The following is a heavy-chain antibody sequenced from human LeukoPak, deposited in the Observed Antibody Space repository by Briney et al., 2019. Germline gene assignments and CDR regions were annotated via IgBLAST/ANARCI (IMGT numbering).Heavy chain of an antibody. CDR1: GGSFSGYY. J-gene: IGHJ5*02. CDR3: ARPGVSIRMAAAGIGWFDP. V-gene: IGHV4-34*01. CDR2: INHSGST. Sequence: SETLSLTCAVYGGSFSGYYWSWIRQPPGKGLEWIGEINHSGSTNYNPSLKSRVTISVDTSKNQFSLKLSSVTAADTAVYYCARPGVSIRMAAAGIGWFDPWGQGTLVTVSS. D-gene: IGHD6-13*01.